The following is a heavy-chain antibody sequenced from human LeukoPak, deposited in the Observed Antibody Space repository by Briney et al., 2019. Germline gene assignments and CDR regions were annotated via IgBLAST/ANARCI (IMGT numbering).Heavy chain of an antibody. V-gene: IGHV4-31*03. Sequence: SETLSLTCTVSGGSISSGGYYWSWIRQHPGKGLEWIGYIYYSGSTYYNPSLKGRVTISVDTSKNQFSLKLSSVTAADTAVYYCASSSRYCRSTSCYTPLLDPRGQGTLVTVSS. J-gene: IGHJ5*02. D-gene: IGHD2-2*02. CDR1: GGSISSGGYY. CDR2: IYYSGST. CDR3: ASSSRYCRSTSCYTPLLDP.